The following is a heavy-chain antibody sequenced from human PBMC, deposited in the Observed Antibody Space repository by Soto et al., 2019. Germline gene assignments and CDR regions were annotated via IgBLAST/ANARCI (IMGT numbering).Heavy chain of an antibody. CDR1: GYTFTSYG. CDR3: ARVTDFRSVPSVGAPYYCYGMDV. J-gene: IGHJ6*02. Sequence: ASVKVSCKASGYTFTSYGISWVRQAPGQGLEWMGWISAYNGNTNYAQKLQGRVTMTTDTSTSTAYMELRSLRTDDTPVYYCARVTDFRSVPSVGAPYYCYGMDVWGQGTTVTASS. CDR2: ISAYNGNT. D-gene: IGHD3-3*01. V-gene: IGHV1-18*01.